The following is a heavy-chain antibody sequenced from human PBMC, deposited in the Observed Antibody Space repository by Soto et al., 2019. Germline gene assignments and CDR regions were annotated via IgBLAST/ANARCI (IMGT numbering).Heavy chain of an antibody. Sequence: VQLLESGGGLVQPGGSLRLSCAASGFTFSSYGISWVRQAPGQGLEWMGWISAYNGNTNYAQKLQGRVTMTTDTSTSTAYMELRSLRSDDTAVYYCARDTPHVLRFLEWLLYYYGMDVWGQGTTVTVSS. CDR2: ISAYNGNT. CDR1: GFTFSSYG. D-gene: IGHD3-3*01. CDR3: ARDTPHVLRFLEWLLYYYGMDV. V-gene: IGHV1-18*04. J-gene: IGHJ6*02.